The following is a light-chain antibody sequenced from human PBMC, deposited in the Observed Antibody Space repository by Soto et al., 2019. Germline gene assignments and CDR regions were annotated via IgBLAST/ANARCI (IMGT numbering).Light chain of an antibody. CDR1: QSVSNNY. Sequence: EIVLRQSPGTLYLSPGERATLSCRASQSVSNNYLAWYQQKPGQAPRLLIYGASNRATGIPDRFSGSGSGTDFTLTISRLEPEDFAVYYCQQYGSSGTFGQGTKVDI. CDR2: GAS. J-gene: IGKJ1*01. V-gene: IGKV3-20*01. CDR3: QQYGSSGT.